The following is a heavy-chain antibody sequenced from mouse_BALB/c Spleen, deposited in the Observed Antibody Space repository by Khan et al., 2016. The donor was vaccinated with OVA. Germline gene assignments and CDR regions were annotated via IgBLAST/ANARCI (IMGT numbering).Heavy chain of an antibody. CDR2: IDPANDNS. CDR1: GFNIKDTH. J-gene: IGHJ2*01. Sequence: VRLQQSGAELVKPGASVKLSCTASGFNIKDTHMHWVKQRPEQGLEWIGRIDPANDNSKYDPRFQGKATITADTSSNTAYLHLSGLTSEDTAVYYCAPAGTGDYFDYWGQGTTLTVSS. D-gene: IGHD4-1*01. CDR3: APAGTGDYFDY. V-gene: IGHV14-3*02.